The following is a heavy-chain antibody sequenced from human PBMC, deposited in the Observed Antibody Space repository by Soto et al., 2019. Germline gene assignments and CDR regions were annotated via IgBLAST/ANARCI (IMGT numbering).Heavy chain of an antibody. D-gene: IGHD6-13*01. CDR1: GYTFTSYY. V-gene: IGHV1-46*01. CDR2: INPSGGST. J-gene: IGHJ6*02. Sequence: ASVKVSCKASGYTFTSYYMHWVRQAPGQGLEWMGIINPSGGSTSYAQKFQGRVTMTRDTSTSTVYMELSSLRSEDTAVHYCARDLIAAATSYYYYYGMDVWGQGTTVTVSS. CDR3: ARDLIAAATSYYYYYGMDV.